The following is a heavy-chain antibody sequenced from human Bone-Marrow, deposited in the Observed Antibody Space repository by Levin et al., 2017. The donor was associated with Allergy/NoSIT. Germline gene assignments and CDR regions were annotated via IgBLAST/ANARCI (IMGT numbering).Heavy chain of an antibody. D-gene: IGHD3-22*01. CDR3: VHLFYDTSSYDFDY. J-gene: IGHJ4*02. CDR1: GFSLSSTGAG. V-gene: IGHV2-5*02. CDR2: IFWDDDT. Sequence: SGPTLVKPTQTLTLTCTFSGFSLSSTGAGVGWIRQPPGKALEWLTLIFWDDDTRYRPSLRNRLTITKDSSKNQVVLTMANVEPVDTATYFCVHLFYDTSSYDFDYWGQGILVTVTS.